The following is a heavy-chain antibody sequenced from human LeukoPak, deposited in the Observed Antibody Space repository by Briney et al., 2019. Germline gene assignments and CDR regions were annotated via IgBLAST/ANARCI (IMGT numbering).Heavy chain of an antibody. D-gene: IGHD1-26*01. CDR1: GGSFSGYY. V-gene: IGHV4-34*01. CDR2: INHSGST. CDR3: ARGSAKWELRRYYFDY. Sequence: SETLSLTCAVYGGSFSGYYWSWIRQPPGKGLEWIGEINHSGSTNYNPSLKSRVTISVDKSKNQFSLKLSSVTAADTAVYYCARGSAKWELRRYYFDYWGQGTLVTVSS. J-gene: IGHJ4*02.